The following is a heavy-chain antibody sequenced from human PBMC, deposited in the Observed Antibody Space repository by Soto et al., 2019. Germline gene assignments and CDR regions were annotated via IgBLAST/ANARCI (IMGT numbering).Heavy chain of an antibody. CDR2: VNPNNGET. D-gene: IGHD3-10*01. J-gene: IGHJ4*02. CDR1: GYTFSNYD. CDR3: AKVSRKGSAIDFDY. V-gene: IGHV1-8*01. Sequence: QVQLVQSGAELKKPGASVKVSCKASGYTFSNYDMNWVRQATGQGPEWIGWVNPNNGETGYAEKLQGRVTLTTDISTTTAYMELTSLRSEDTAIYYCAKVSRKGSAIDFDYWGQGTRITVSS.